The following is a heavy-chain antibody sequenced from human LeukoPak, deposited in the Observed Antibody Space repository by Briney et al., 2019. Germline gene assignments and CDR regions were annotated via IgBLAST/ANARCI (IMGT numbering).Heavy chain of an antibody. CDR2: ISSSGSTI. Sequence: AGGSLRLSCAASGFTFSSYEMNWVRQAPGKGLEWVSYISSSGSTIYYADSVKGRFTISRDNSKNTLYLQMNSLRAEDTAVYYCAKDRPYGYSSGWPPNTQEPIDYWGQGTLVTVSS. J-gene: IGHJ4*02. D-gene: IGHD6-19*01. V-gene: IGHV3-48*03. CDR3: AKDRPYGYSSGWPPNTQEPIDY. CDR1: GFTFSSYE.